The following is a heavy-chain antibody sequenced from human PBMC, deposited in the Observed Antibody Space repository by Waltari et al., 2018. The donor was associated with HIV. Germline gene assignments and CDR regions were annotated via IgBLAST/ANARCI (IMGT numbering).Heavy chain of an antibody. J-gene: IGHJ6*02. D-gene: IGHD3-3*01. CDR3: ARDRRYDFWSGYFGMDV. V-gene: IGHV4-59*01. Sequence: QVQLQESGPGLVKPSETLSLTCTVSGGALSSYSWSWTRQPPGKGLEWIGYIYYSGSTNYNPSLKSRVTISVDTSKNQFSLKLSSVTAADTAVYYCARDRRYDFWSGYFGMDVWGQGTTVTVSS. CDR2: IYYSGST. CDR1: GGALSSYS.